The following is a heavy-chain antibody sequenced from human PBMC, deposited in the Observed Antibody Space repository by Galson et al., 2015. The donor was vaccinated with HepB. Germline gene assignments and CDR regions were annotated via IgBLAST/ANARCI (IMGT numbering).Heavy chain of an antibody. CDR2: INPSGGST. J-gene: IGHJ3*02. CDR3: ARDSIGTTREFDI. V-gene: IGHV1-46*01. D-gene: IGHD1-26*01. Sequence: SVKVSCKASGYTFTSYYMHWVRQAPGQGLEWMGIINPSGGSTSYAQKFQGRATMTTDTSTSTAYMELRSLRSDDTAVYYCARDSIGTTREFDIWGQGTMVTVSS. CDR1: GYTFTSYY.